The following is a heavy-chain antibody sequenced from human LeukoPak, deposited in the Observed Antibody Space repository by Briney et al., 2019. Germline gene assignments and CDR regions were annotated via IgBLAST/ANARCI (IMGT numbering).Heavy chain of an antibody. CDR2: ISSSGSTI. J-gene: IGHJ4*02. CDR1: GFTFSNYW. CDR3: ARVPGGFGEYYFDY. Sequence: PGGSLRLSCAASGFTFSNYWMSWVRQAPGKGLEWVSYISSSGSTIYYADSVKGRFTISRDNAKNSLYLQMNSLRAEDTAVYYCARVPGGFGEYYFDYWGQGTLVTVSS. D-gene: IGHD3-10*01. V-gene: IGHV3-48*04.